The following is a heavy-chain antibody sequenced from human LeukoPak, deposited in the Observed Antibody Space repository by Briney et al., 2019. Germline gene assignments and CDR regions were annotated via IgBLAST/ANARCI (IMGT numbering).Heavy chain of an antibody. CDR1: GGSISNYY. CDR3: ARENGGSYRY. D-gene: IGHD1-26*01. V-gene: IGHV4-59*12. CDR2: IYYSGST. J-gene: IGHJ4*02. Sequence: SETLSLTCTVSGGSISNYYWSWIRQPPGKGLEWIGYIYYSGSTNYNPSLKSRVIISVDTSKNQFSLKLSSVTAADTAVYYCARENGGSYRYWGQGTLVTVSS.